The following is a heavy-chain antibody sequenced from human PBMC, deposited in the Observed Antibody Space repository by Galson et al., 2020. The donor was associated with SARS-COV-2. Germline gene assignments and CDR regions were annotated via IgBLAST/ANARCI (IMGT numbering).Heavy chain of an antibody. Sequence: SETLSLTCTVSGGSISYYYWSWIRQPPGKGLEWIGYIYYTRSTNYNPSLKSRVIMSVDTSKNQFSLQLRSVTAADTAVYYCAREGAYQIRRELDYWGQGTLVTVSS. CDR2: IYYTRST. CDR3: AREGAYQIRRELDY. D-gene: IGHD1-1*01. CDR1: GGSISYYY. V-gene: IGHV4-59*01. J-gene: IGHJ4*02.